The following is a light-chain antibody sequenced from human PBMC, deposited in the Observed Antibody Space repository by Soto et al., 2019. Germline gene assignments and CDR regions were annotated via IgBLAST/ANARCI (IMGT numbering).Light chain of an antibody. CDR2: KAS. CDR3: QQYNSYSWT. Sequence: DIHMTHSPSTLCASGGEMVTITCRASQSISSWLAWYQQKPGKSPKLLIYKASSLESGVPSRFSGSGSGKEFTLTISSLQPDDFATYYRQQYNSYSWTFGQGTKVDIK. CDR1: QSISSW. V-gene: IGKV1-5*03. J-gene: IGKJ1*01.